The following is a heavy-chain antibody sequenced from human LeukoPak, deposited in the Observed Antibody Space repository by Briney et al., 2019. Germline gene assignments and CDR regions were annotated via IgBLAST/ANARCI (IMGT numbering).Heavy chain of an antibody. J-gene: IGHJ4*02. CDR3: ARDRRGYCSSTSCYTFGY. D-gene: IGHD2-2*02. CDR1: GFTFSSYG. V-gene: IGHV3-33*01. CDR2: IWYDGSNK. Sequence: PGGSLRLSCAASGFTFSSYGMHWVRQAPGKGLEWVAVIWYDGSNKYYADSVKGRFTISRDNSKNTLYLQMNSLRAEDTAVYYCARDRRGYCSSTSCYTFGYWGQGTLVTVSS.